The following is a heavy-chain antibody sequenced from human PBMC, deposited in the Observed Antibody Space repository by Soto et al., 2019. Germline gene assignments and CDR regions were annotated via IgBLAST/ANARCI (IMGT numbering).Heavy chain of an antibody. Sequence: EVQLVESGGNLVQPGGSLRLSCAASGFAFSSYWMHWVRQAAGKGLVWVSRINSDGSSPSYADSVKGRLTISRDNSKKTLDLQMNSLRAEDTAVYYCARGEDYGDSLNYWGQGTRVTVSS. CDR1: GFAFSSYW. V-gene: IGHV3-74*01. J-gene: IGHJ4*02. CDR2: INSDGSSP. D-gene: IGHD4-17*01. CDR3: ARGEDYGDSLNY.